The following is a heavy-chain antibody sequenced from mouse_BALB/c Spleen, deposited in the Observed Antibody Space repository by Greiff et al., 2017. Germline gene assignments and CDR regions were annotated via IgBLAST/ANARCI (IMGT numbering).Heavy chain of an antibody. CDR1: GYTFTSYV. J-gene: IGHJ1*01. V-gene: IGHV1-14*01. D-gene: IGHD1-1*01. Sequence: VQLQQSGPELVKPGASVKMSCKASGYTFTSYVMHWVKQKPGQGLEWIGYINPYNDGTKYNEKFKGKATLTSDKSSSTAYMELSSLTSEDSAVYYCARRYGSSHWYFDVWGAGTTVTVSS. CDR2: INPYNDGT. CDR3: ARRYGSSHWYFDV.